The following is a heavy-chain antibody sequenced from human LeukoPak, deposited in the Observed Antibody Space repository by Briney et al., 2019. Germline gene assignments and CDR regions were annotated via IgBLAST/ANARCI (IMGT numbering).Heavy chain of an antibody. CDR2: ISPSGGST. CDR1: GYTFTSNY. CDR3: ARESLGATDY. D-gene: IGHD1-26*01. J-gene: IGHJ4*02. Sequence: GASVKVSCKAFGYTFTSNYMHWVRQAPGQGPEWMGVISPSGGSTTYAQKFQGRVTLTRDMSTSTDYLELSSLRSEDTAVYYCARESLGATDYWGQGTLVTVSS. V-gene: IGHV1-46*01.